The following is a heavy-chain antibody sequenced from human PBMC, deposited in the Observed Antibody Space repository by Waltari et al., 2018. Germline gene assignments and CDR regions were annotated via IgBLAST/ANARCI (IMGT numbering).Heavy chain of an antibody. CDR3: VRWEGTARAYDY. Sequence: EVQLVESGGGLVQPGQSLRLSCSVSVFTLKDYAINWVRQAPGKGMDGVALIRIKAHGGTTEDAAAVKGRFTISRDDSKSIAYLQMNSLKIEDTALYYCVRWEGTARAYDYWGRGTLVTVSS. CDR2: IRIKAHGGTT. J-gene: IGHJ4*02. V-gene: IGHV3-49*04. D-gene: IGHD1-26*01. CDR1: VFTLKDYA.